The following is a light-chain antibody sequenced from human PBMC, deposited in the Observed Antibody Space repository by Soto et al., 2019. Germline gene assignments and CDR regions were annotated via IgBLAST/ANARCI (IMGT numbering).Light chain of an antibody. CDR3: SSYTSSSTSVV. CDR1: SSDVGYYNQ. Sequence: QSALTQPASVSGSPGQPITISCTGTSSDVGYYNQVSWYQQHPGKAPKLMIYEVSNRPSGVSTRFSGSKSGNTASLTISGLQAEDEADYYCSSYTSSSTSVVFGGGTKVTVL. J-gene: IGLJ2*01. V-gene: IGLV2-14*01. CDR2: EVS.